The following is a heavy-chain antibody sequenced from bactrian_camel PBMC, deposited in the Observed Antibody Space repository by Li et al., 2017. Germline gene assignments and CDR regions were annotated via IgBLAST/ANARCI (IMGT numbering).Heavy chain of an antibody. Sequence: VQLVESGGGLVQPGGSLRLTCVISGTTAPDYCMAWFRQAPGKEREEIAAISTGNDDTYYADSVKGRFTISRDFAKNTLYLQMNSLKSEDTALYYCATGQPRGWMTGSNYWGQGTQVTVS. V-gene: IGHV3S54*01. CDR2: ISTGNDDT. J-gene: IGHJ4*01. CDR1: GTTAPDYC. CDR3: ATGQPRGWMTGSNY. D-gene: IGHD3*01.